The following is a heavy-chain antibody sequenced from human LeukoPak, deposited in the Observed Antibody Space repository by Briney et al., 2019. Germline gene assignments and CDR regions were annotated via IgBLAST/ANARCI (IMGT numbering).Heavy chain of an antibody. CDR3: ARDPGIDCSSTSCYTITY. CDR1: GFTFSSHG. V-gene: IGHV3-30*03. CDR2: MSPDGKRP. J-gene: IGHJ4*02. D-gene: IGHD2-2*02. Sequence: PGGSLRLSCAASGFTFSSHGMHWVRQAPGKGLEWVAVMSPDGKRPFYADSVKGRFTISRDNSKNTLYLQMNSLRAEDTAVYYCARDPGIDCSSTSCYTITYWGQGTLVTVSS.